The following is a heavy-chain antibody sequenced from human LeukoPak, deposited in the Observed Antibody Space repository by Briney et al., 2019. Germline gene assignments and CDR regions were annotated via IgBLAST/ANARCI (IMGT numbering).Heavy chain of an antibody. V-gene: IGHV1-18*01. J-gene: IGHJ4*02. Sequence: ASVKVSCKASGYTFTSYGISWVRQAPGQGLEWMGWISAYNGNTNYAQKLQGRVTMTTDTSTCTAYMELRSLRSDDTAVFYCARDLGVLMVYDRPYYFDYWGQGTLVTVSS. CDR1: GYTFTSYG. D-gene: IGHD2-8*01. CDR3: ARDLGVLMVYDRPYYFDY. CDR2: ISAYNGNT.